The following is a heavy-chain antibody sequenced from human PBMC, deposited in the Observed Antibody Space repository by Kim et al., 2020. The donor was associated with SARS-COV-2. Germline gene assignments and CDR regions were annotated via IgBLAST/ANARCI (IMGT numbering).Heavy chain of an antibody. J-gene: IGHJ4*02. V-gene: IGHV4-4*09. CDR2: SGST. Sequence: SGSTTPTPPLKSRVTISVDTSKNQFSLKLSSVTAADTAVYYCARNYYFDYWGQGTLVTVSS. CDR3: ARNYYFDY.